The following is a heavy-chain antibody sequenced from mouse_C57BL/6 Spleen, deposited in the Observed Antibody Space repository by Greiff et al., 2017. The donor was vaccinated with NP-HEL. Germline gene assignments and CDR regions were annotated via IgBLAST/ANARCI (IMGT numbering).Heavy chain of an antibody. D-gene: IGHD1-1*01. CDR2: IYPGDGDT. CDR3: ARDKTTVVNYYAMDY. Sequence: QVQLQQSGPELVKPGASVKISCKASGYAFSSSWMNWVKQRPGKGLEWIGRIYPGDGDTNYNGKFKGKATLTADKSSSTAYMQLSSLTSEDSAVYFCARDKTTVVNYYAMDYWGQGTSVTVSS. CDR1: GYAFSSSW. V-gene: IGHV1-82*01. J-gene: IGHJ4*01.